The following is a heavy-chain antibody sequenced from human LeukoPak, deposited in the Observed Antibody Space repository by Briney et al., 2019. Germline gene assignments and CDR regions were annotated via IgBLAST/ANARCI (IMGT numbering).Heavy chain of an antibody. V-gene: IGHV3-9*01. J-gene: IGHJ4*02. CDR2: ISWNSGSI. CDR3: AKGSKPYYFDY. CDR1: GFTFDDYA. Sequence: GGSLRLSCAASGFTFDDYAMPWVRQAPGKGLEWVSGISWNSGSIGYADSVKGRFTISRDNAKNSLYLQMNSLRAEDTAVYYCAKGSKPYYFDYWGQGTLVTVSS.